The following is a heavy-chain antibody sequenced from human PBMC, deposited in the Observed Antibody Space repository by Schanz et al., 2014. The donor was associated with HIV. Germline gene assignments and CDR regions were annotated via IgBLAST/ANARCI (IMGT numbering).Heavy chain of an antibody. CDR2: INGDDGAT. CDR3: VRDSAARDLDLDY. V-gene: IGHV1-2*02. J-gene: IGHJ4*02. D-gene: IGHD2-21*02. Sequence: QVQLIQSGAEVKKPGSSVKVSCRASGGTLISTYGFSWARQAPGQGLEWMGWINGDDGATRYSQKFQGRVTMTGDRSISTAYMELYGLTYDDTAVYYCVRDSAARDLDLDYWGLGTLVTVSS. CDR1: GGTLISTY.